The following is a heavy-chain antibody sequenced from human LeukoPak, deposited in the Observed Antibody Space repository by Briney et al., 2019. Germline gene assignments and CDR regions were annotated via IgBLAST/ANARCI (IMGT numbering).Heavy chain of an antibody. CDR2: IDERGTNA. CDR3: IRDEALWRLDY. CDR1: GFTFSNHW. D-gene: IGHD2-21*01. Sequence: PGGSLRLSCAASGFTFSNHWMHWVRQAPGKGLVWVSRIDERGTNAMYADSVKGRFSISRDNAKNTVNLQMNSLRAEDTGVHYCIRDEALWRLDYWGQGTLVTVSS. J-gene: IGHJ4*02. V-gene: IGHV3-74*03.